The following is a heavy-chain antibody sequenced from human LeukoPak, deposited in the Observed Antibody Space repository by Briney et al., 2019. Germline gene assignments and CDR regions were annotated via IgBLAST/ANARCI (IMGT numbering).Heavy chain of an antibody. D-gene: IGHD4-17*01. Sequence: GGSLRLSCAASGFTFTSYSMNWVRQAPGKGLEWVSSISSSSSHIYYADSVKGRFTISRDNAKNSLCLQMNSLRAEDTAVYYCARDYYGDYYFDYWGQGTLVTVSS. V-gene: IGHV3-21*01. CDR3: ARDYYGDYYFDY. J-gene: IGHJ4*02. CDR2: ISSSSSHI. CDR1: GFTFTSYS.